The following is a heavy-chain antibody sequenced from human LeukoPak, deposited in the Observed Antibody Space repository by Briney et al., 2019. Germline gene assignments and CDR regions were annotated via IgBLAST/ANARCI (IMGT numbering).Heavy chain of an antibody. CDR1: GYTFTSYD. D-gene: IGHD3-3*01. Sequence: ASVKVSCKASGYTFTSYDINWVRRATGQGLEWMAWMNPNSGNTGYAQKFQGRVTMTRNTSISTAYMELSSLRSEDTAVYYCARHVRFLEYMDVWGKGTTVTVSS. J-gene: IGHJ6*03. V-gene: IGHV1-8*01. CDR2: MNPNSGNT. CDR3: ARHVRFLEYMDV.